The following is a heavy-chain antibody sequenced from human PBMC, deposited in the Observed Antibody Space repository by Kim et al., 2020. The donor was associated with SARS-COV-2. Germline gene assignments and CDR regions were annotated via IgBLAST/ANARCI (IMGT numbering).Heavy chain of an antibody. CDR2: TYYSGSS. CDR3: ARHRSSSWDLDSFDL. CDR1: GGSTRSYY. V-gene: IGHV4-59*08. J-gene: IGHJ3*01. Sequence: SETLSLTCTVSGGSTRSYYSSWIRQPPGKGLEWIGYTYYSGSSNYNPSLKSRVTISIDTSKNQFSLKLSSVTAADTAVYNCARHRSSSWDLDSFDLWGQ. D-gene: IGHD6-13*01.